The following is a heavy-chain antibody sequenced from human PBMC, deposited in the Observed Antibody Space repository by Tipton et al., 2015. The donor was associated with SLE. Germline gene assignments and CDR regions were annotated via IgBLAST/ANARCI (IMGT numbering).Heavy chain of an antibody. CDR3: ARVPHSQGWFDP. CDR2: ISSSSSYI. D-gene: IGHD5-18*01. J-gene: IGHJ5*02. CDR1: GFTFSSYS. V-gene: IGHV3-21*01. Sequence: SLRLSCAASGFTFSSYSMNWVRQAPGKGLEWVSSISSSSSYIYYADSVKGRFTISRDNSKNTLYLQMNSLRAEDTAVYYCARVPHSQGWFDPWGQGTLVTVSS.